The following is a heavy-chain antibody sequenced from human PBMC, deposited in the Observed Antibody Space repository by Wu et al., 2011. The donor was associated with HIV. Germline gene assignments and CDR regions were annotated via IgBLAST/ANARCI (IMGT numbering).Heavy chain of an antibody. CDR1: GGTFDHYS. D-gene: IGHD3-22*01. CDR3: ASLQQIVPDYEDTSGLAAFDV. V-gene: IGHV1-69*14. J-gene: IGHJ3*01. CDR2: IIPISGTT. Sequence: QVQLLQSGAEVKKPGSSVEVSCKASGGTFDHYSLNWVRQAPGQGLEWLGRIIPISGTTKYTQKLQGRVTITADTSASTVFLELTSLRSEDTATYFCASLQQIVPDYEDTSGLAAFDVWAKGLWSPSLQ.